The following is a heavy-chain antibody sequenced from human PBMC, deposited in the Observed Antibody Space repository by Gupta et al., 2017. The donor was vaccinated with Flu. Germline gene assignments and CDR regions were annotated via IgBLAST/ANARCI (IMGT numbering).Heavy chain of an antibody. CDR2: IIPIFGTA. V-gene: IGHV1-69*01. Sequence: RQAPGQGLEWMGVIIPIFGTANYAQKFQGRVTITADESTSTAYMELSSLRSEDTAVYYCATFAAVKGRYFDYWGQGTLVTVSS. J-gene: IGHJ4*02. D-gene: IGHD6-13*01. CDR3: ATFAAVKGRYFDY.